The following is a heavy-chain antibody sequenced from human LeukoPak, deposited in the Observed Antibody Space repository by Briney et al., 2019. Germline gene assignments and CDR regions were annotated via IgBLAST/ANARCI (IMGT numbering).Heavy chain of an antibody. CDR2: MNPNSGNT. V-gene: IGHV1-8*01. CDR3: ARGGIAAAEDAFDI. CDR1: GYTFTSYD. J-gene: IGHJ3*02. D-gene: IGHD6-13*01. Sequence: LAASVKVSCKASGYTFTSYDINWVRQATGQGLEWMRWMNPNSGNTGYAQRFQGRVTMTRNTSISTAYMELSSLRSEDTAVYYCARGGIAAAEDAFDIWGQGTMVTVSS.